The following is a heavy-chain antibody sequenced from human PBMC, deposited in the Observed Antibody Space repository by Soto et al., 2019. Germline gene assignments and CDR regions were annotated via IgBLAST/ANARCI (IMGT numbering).Heavy chain of an antibody. J-gene: IGHJ3*02. V-gene: IGHV3-30*14. CDR1: GFTFSSYA. Sequence: QVQLVESGGGVVQPGRSLRLSCAASGFTFSSYAMHWVRQAPGKVLEWVAVISYDGSNKYYADSVKGRFTISRDNSKITLYLQMNSMRAEDTAVYYCARDHVTMIVGDHFDIWGQGTMVTVSS. D-gene: IGHD3-22*01. CDR3: ARDHVTMIVGDHFDI. CDR2: ISYDGSNK.